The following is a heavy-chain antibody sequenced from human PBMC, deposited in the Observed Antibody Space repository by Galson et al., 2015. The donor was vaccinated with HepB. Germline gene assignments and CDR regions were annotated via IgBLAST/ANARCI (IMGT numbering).Heavy chain of an antibody. CDR1: GYTFTGYY. CDR2: INPNSGGT. V-gene: IGHV1-2*02. Sequence: SVKVSCKASGYTFTGYYMHWVRQAPGQGLEWMGWINPNSGGTNYAQKFQGRVTMTRDTSISTAYMELSRLRSDDTAVYYCARLGYCSSTSCSENIDAFDIWGQGTMVTVSS. J-gene: IGHJ3*02. CDR3: ARLGYCSSTSCSENIDAFDI. D-gene: IGHD2-2*01.